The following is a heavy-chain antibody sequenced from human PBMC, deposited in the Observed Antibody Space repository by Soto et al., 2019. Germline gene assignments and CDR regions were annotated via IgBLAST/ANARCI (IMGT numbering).Heavy chain of an antibody. J-gene: IGHJ4*02. CDR3: ARAPRGNYGYPSYFDY. CDR2: IYYSGST. V-gene: IGHV4-59*01. Sequence: SETLSLTCTVSDGSIISYYWSWIRQPPGKGLEWIGYIYYSGSTNYNPSLKSRVTISVDTSKNQFSLKLSSVTAADTAVYYCARAPRGNYGYPSYFDYWGQGTLVTVSS. CDR1: DGSIISYY. D-gene: IGHD3-10*01.